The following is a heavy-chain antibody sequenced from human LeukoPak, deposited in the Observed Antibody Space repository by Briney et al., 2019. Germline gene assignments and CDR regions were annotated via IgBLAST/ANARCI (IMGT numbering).Heavy chain of an antibody. J-gene: IGHJ4*02. CDR2: IDPSDSYT. Sequence: GESLRISCKGSGYSFTSYWISWVRPTPGKGLEWMGRIDPSDSYTNYSPSFQGHVTISADKSISTAYLQWSSLKASDTAMYYCAIHFIIAAAGTSDYWGQGTLVTVSS. CDR3: AIHFIIAAAGTSDY. CDR1: GYSFTSYW. D-gene: IGHD6-13*01. V-gene: IGHV5-10-1*01.